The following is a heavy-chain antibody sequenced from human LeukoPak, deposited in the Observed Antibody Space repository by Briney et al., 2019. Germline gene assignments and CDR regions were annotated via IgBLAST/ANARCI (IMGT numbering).Heavy chain of an antibody. Sequence: HTVPLTCLLSVCSVPSHLCTWLGLRQSPPRDVQGLGRTYYRSKWYNDYAESVTSRISINADTSMNHFSLQLNSVTPEDTAVYFCARARSGSFDPWGQGTQVTVSS. CDR2: TYYRSKWYN. J-gene: IGHJ5*02. CDR1: VCSVPSHLCT. D-gene: IGHD5-12*01. CDR3: ARARSGSFDP. V-gene: IGHV6-1*01.